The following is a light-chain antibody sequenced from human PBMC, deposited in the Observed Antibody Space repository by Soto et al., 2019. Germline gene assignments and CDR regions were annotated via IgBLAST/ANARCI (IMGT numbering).Light chain of an antibody. CDR2: KAS. J-gene: IGKJ4*01. Sequence: DIQMTQSPSTLSASVGDRVTITCRARQNINRWLAWYQQRPGKAPNLLIHKASTLEVGVPSRFSGSASGTKFTLTISSLQTHDFAVYFCLQYKVYPLSFGRGTKVEIK. CDR1: QNINRW. CDR3: LQYKVYPLS. V-gene: IGKV1-5*03.